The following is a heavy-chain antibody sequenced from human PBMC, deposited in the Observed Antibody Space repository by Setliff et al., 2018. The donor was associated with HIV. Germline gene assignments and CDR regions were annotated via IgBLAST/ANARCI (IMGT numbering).Heavy chain of an antibody. CDR2: ISHDGGNK. J-gene: IGHJ6*03. V-gene: IGHV3-30*18. CDR1: GFTISYYG. D-gene: IGHD3-16*02. Sequence: GGSLRLSCVASGFTISYYGMHWVRQAPGKGLEWVAVISHDGGNKYYADSVKGRFTISGDNSKNTLYLQMNSLRSEDAAVYYCAKDLRSYRCSIASCSHMDVWGKWTTVTVSS. CDR3: AKDLRSYRCSIASCSHMDV.